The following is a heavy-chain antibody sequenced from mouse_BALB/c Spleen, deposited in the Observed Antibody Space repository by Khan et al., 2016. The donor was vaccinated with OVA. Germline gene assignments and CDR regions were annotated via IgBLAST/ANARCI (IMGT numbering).Heavy chain of an antibody. J-gene: IGHJ3*01. CDR2: IIPSTDYT. CDR1: GYTFTTYT. Sequence: QVQLKQSGAELARPGASVKMSCKASGYTFTTYTIHWVKQRPGQGLEWIGYIIPSTDYTTYNQKFKDKATLTADKSSSTAYMQLSSLTSDDSAVYYCAKEGAYCGSYGWFAYWGQGTLVTVST. D-gene: IGHD2-10*01. V-gene: IGHV1-4*01. CDR3: AKEGAYCGSYGWFAY.